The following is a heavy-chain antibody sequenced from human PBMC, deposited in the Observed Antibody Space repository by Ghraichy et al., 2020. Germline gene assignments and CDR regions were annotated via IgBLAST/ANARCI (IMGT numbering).Heavy chain of an antibody. J-gene: IGHJ4*02. CDR2: ISYDGSNK. CDR1: GFTFSSYG. Sequence: GGSLRLSCAASGFTFSSYGMHWVRQAPGKGLEWVAVISYDGSNKYYADSVKGRFTISRDNSKNTLYLQMNSLRAEDTAVYYCAKGVSWELLISPFFYWGQGTLVTVSS. V-gene: IGHV3-30*18. CDR3: AKGVSWELLISPFFY. D-gene: IGHD1-26*01.